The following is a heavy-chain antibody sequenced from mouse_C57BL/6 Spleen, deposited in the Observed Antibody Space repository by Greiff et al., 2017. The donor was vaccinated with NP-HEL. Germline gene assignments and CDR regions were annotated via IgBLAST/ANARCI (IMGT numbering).Heavy chain of an antibody. V-gene: IGHV10-1*01. D-gene: IGHD2-3*01. Sequence: EVMLVESGGGLVQPKGSLKLSCAASGFSFNTYAMNWVRQAPGKGLEWVARIRSKSNNYATYYADSVKDRFTISRDDSESMLYLQMNNLKTEDTAMYYCVYDGYSWFAYWGQGTLVTVSA. CDR1: GFSFNTYA. CDR3: VYDGYSWFAY. CDR2: IRSKSNNYAT. J-gene: IGHJ3*01.